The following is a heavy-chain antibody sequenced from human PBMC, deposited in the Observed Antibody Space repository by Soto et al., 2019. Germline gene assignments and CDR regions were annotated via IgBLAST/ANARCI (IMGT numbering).Heavy chain of an antibody. CDR2: INHSGST. D-gene: IGHD6-19*01. Sequence: SETLSLTCAVYGGSFSGYYWSWIRQPPGKGLEWIGEINHSGSTNYNPSLKSRVTISVDTSKNQFSLKLSSVTAADTAVYYCARGRGRGIAVAGPPLAFDIWGQGTMVTVSS. CDR3: ARGRGRGIAVAGPPLAFDI. V-gene: IGHV4-34*01. J-gene: IGHJ3*02. CDR1: GGSFSGYY.